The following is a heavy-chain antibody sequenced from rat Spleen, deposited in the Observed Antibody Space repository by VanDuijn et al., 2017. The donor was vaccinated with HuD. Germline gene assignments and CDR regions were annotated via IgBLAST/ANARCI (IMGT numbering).Heavy chain of an antibody. CDR2: ISNARGIT. J-gene: IGHJ1*01. Sequence: EVQLVESGGGLVQPGKSLTLSCVASGFTFNKYWMTWIRQTPGMGLEWIASISNARGITYYPDSVKGRFTISRDIANSTLYLQMNSLRSEDTATYYCARQRPYWYFDFWGPGTMVTVSS. V-gene: IGHV5-31*01. CDR3: ARQRPYWYFDF. CDR1: GFTFNKYW.